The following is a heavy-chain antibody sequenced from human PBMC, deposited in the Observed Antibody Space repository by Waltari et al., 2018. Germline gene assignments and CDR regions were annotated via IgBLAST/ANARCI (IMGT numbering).Heavy chain of an antibody. V-gene: IGHV4-39*07. CDR3: ARAARRACWFDP. CDR2: IYYSGST. Sequence: QLQLQESGPGLVKPSETLSLTCTVSGGSISSSSYYWSRLRQPPGKGLEWIGSIYYSGSTYYNPSLKSRVTISVDTSKNQFSLKLSSVTAADTAVYYCARAARRACWFDPWGQGTLVTVSS. CDR1: GGSISSSSYY. D-gene: IGHD6-6*01. J-gene: IGHJ5*02.